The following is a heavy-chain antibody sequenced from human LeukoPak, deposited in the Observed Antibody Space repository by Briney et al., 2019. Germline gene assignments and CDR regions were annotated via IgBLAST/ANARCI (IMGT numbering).Heavy chain of an antibody. CDR2: IYPGDSNT. Sequence: GESLKISRKGSGYSFTSYWIGWVRQMPGEGLEWMGIIYPGDSNTKYSPSFQGQVTISADKSIRTAYLQWSSLEASDTAMYYCARRPMIPFGGAQYYFDYWGQGTLVTVSS. CDR3: ARRPMIPFGGAQYYFDY. J-gene: IGHJ4*02. CDR1: GYSFTSYW. V-gene: IGHV5-51*01. D-gene: IGHD3-16*01.